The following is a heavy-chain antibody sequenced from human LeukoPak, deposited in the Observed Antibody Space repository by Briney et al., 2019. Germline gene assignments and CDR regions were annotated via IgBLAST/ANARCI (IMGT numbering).Heavy chain of an antibody. J-gene: IGHJ6*03. V-gene: IGHV1-8*03. D-gene: IGHD6-6*01. Sequence: ASVKVSCKASGYTFTSYDINSVRQATGQGLEWMGWMNPNSGNTGYAQKFRGRVTITRNTSISTAYMELSSLRSEDTAVYYCARGSSSSYYYYYMDVWGKGSTVSVSS. CDR2: MNPNSGNT. CDR3: ARGSSSSYYYYYMDV. CDR1: GYTFTSYD.